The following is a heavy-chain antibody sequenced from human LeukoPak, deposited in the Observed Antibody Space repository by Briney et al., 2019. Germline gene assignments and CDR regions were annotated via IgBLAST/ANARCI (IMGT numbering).Heavy chain of an antibody. V-gene: IGHV6-1*01. CDR3: ARGSHSSSWYFDY. J-gene: IGHJ4*02. D-gene: IGHD6-13*01. CDR2: TYYRSKWYN. Sequence: SQTLSLTCAISGDSVSSNSPTWTWIRQPPSRGLEWLGRTYYRSKWYNDYAVSVKSRITINPDTSKNQFSLHLNSVTPEDTAVYYCARGSHSSSWYFDYWGQGTLVTVSS. CDR1: GDSVSSNSPT.